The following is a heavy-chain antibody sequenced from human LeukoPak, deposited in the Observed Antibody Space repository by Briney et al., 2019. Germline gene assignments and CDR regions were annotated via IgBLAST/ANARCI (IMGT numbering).Heavy chain of an antibody. CDR2: ISSSSSYI. V-gene: IGHV3-21*01. CDR3: ARSDGAYCSGGSCYDYGMDV. D-gene: IGHD2-15*01. J-gene: IGHJ6*02. CDR1: AFTFSSYS. Sequence: GGSLRLSCAASAFTFSSYSMNWVRQAPGKGLEWVSSISSSSSYIYYADSVKGRFTISRDNAKNSLYLQMNSLRAEDTAVYYCARSDGAYCSGGSCYDYGMDVWGQGTTVTVSS.